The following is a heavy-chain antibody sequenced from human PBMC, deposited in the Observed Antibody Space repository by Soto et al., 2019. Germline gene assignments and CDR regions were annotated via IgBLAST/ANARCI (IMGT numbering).Heavy chain of an antibody. CDR2: INPNSGGT. D-gene: IGHD3-9*01. CDR3: AREQVNYDILTGYYQGAFDI. Sequence: ASVKVSCKASGYTFTGYYMHWVRQAPGQGLEWMGWINPNSGGTNYAQKFQGWVTMTRDTSISTVYMELSRLRSDDTAVYYCAREQVNYDILTGYYQGAFDIWGKGTMVTVSS. J-gene: IGHJ3*02. V-gene: IGHV1-2*04. CDR1: GYTFTGYY.